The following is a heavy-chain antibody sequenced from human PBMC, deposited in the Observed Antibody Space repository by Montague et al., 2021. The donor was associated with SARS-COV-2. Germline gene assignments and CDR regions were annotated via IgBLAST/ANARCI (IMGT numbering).Heavy chain of an antibody. D-gene: IGHD6-13*01. CDR1: GDSISTSNYY. CDR2: VYYSGXT. CDR3: AGQSASSPFDH. J-gene: IGHJ4*02. V-gene: IGHV4-39*01. Sequence: SETLSLTCSVSGDSISTSNYYWGWIRQPPGKGLEWIGSVYYSGXTXYXXPLKSRVTVSVDTSKNQFSLKISSVTAADTAVYFCAGQSASSPFDHWGQGTLVTVSS.